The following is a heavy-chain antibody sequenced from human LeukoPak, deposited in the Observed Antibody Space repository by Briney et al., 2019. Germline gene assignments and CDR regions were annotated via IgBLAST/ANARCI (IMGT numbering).Heavy chain of an antibody. V-gene: IGHV4-59*08. D-gene: IGHD2-2*01. CDR1: GGSISSYY. CDR2: IYYTGST. J-gene: IGHJ4*02. CDR3: ARHCSSTSCYQGD. Sequence: SETLSLTCTVSGGSISSYYWNWIRQPPGKGLEWIGYIYYTGSTNYNPSLKSRVTISVDTSKNQFSLKLSSVTAADTAVYYCARHCSSTSCYQGDWGQGTLVTVSS.